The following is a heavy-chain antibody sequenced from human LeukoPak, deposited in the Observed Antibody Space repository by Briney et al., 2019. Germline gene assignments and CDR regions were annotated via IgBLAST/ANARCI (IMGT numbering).Heavy chain of an antibody. V-gene: IGHV3-74*01. J-gene: IGHJ4*02. Sequence: GGSLRLSCTASGFTFSRDWMYWVRQAPGKGLVWVSRINGDGSITTYADSVKGRFTISRDNANNTLYLGMNSLRAENTAVYYCRRRYVNFGTIDYCGQGTLVTVSS. CDR2: INGDGSIT. CDR1: GFTFSRDW. D-gene: IGHD3-10*01. CDR3: RRRYVNFGTIDY.